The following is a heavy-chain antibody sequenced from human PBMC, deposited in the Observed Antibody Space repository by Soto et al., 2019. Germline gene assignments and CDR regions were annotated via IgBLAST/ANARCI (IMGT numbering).Heavy chain of an antibody. CDR1: GGSISSGDYY. CDR3: AREVTGTTVTFDY. V-gene: IGHV4-30-4*01. CDR2: IYYSGST. Sequence: QVQLQESGPGLVKPSQTLSLTCTVSGGSISSGDYYWSWIRQPPGKGLELIGYIYYSGSTYYNPSPKSRVTISVDTSKTQFSLKLSSVTAADTAVYYCAREVTGTTVTFDYWGQGTRVTVSS. D-gene: IGHD1-7*01. J-gene: IGHJ4*02.